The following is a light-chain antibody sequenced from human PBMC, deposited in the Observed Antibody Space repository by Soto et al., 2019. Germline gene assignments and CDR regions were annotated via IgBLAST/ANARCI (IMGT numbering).Light chain of an antibody. V-gene: IGLV1-47*01. J-gene: IGLJ1*01. CDR3: SGWDDSLGGLV. CDR2: RNN. CDR1: SSNIGTNY. Sequence: QSVLTQSPSTSGTPGQRVTISCSGGSSNIGTNYVYWYQHLPGTAPKLLIYRNNQRPSGVPDRFSGSKSGTTASLAISGLRSEDEADYYCSGWDDSLGGLVFGTGTKLTVL.